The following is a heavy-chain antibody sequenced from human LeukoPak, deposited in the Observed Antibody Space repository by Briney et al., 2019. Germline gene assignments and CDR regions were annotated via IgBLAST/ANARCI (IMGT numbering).Heavy chain of an antibody. CDR3: ARARGYGDYVDY. Sequence: PGGSLRLSCAASGFTVSSNYMSWVRQAPGKGLEWVSVIYSGGSTYYADSVKGRSTISGDNSKNTLYLQMNSLRAEDTAVYYCARARGYGDYVDYWGQGTLVTVSS. CDR2: IYSGGST. V-gene: IGHV3-53*01. J-gene: IGHJ4*02. CDR1: GFTVSSNY. D-gene: IGHD4-17*01.